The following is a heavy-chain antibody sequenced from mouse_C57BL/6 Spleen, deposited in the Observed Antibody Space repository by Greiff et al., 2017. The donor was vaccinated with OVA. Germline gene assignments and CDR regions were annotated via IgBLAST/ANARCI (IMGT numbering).Heavy chain of an antibody. CDR3: ARAGNYVWYFDV. CDR2: ISYDGSN. Sequence: EVQVVESGPGLVKPSQSLSLTCSVTGYSITSGYYWNWIRQFPGNKLEWMGYISYDGSNNYNPSLKNRISITRDTSKNQFFLKLNSVTTEDTATYYCARAGNYVWYFDVWGTGTTVTVSS. D-gene: IGHD2-1*01. J-gene: IGHJ1*03. V-gene: IGHV3-6*01. CDR1: GYSITSGYY.